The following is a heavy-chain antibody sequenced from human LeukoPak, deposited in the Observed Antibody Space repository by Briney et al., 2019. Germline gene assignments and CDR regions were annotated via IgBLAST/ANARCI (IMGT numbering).Heavy chain of an antibody. CDR1: GYSFTSYW. CDR3: ARLGYCSGGSCYNRESDGLYGMDV. J-gene: IGHJ6*02. V-gene: IGHV5-51*01. Sequence: GESLKISCKGSGYSFTSYWIGWVRQMPGKGLEWMGIIYPGDSDTRYSPSFQGQVTISADKSISTAYLQWSSLKASDTAMYNCARLGYCSGGSCYNRESDGLYGMDVWGQGTTVTVSS. D-gene: IGHD2-15*01. CDR2: IYPGDSDT.